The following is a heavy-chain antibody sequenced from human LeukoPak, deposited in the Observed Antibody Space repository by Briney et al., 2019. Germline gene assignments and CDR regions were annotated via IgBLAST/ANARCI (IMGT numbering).Heavy chain of an antibody. CDR2: IYYSGST. Sequence: SETLSLTCTVSGGSISSSSYYWDWIRQPPGKGLEWIGSIYYSGSTYYNPSLKSRVTISVDTSKNHFSLKLSSVTAADTAVYYCARAMISGYYYYGMDVWGQGTTVTVSS. D-gene: IGHD3-22*01. CDR3: ARAMISGYYYYGMDV. V-gene: IGHV4-39*02. J-gene: IGHJ6*02. CDR1: GGSISSSSYY.